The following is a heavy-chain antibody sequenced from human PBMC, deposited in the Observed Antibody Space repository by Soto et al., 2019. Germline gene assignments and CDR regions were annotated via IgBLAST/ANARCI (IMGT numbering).Heavy chain of an antibody. J-gene: IGHJ3*02. V-gene: IGHV1-18*04. D-gene: IGHD2-21*02. Sequence: GASVKVSCKASGYTFTSYGISWVRQAPGQGLEWMGWISAYNGNTNYAQKLQGRVTMTTDTSTSTAYMELRSLRSDDTAVYYCASIPSAAYCGGDCYPDAFDMWGQATMVTVSS. CDR1: GYTFTSYG. CDR2: ISAYNGNT. CDR3: ASIPSAAYCGGDCYPDAFDM.